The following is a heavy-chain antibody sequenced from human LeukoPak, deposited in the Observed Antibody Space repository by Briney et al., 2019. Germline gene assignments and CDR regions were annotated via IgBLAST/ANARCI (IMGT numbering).Heavy chain of an antibody. CDR3: ARGPRDGYNLGYFDY. D-gene: IGHD5-24*01. V-gene: IGHV1-2*04. J-gene: IGHJ4*02. CDR2: INPNSGGT. CDR1: GYTFTGYY. Sequence: ASVKVSCKASGYTFTGYYMHWVRQAPGQGLEWMGWINPNSGGTNYAQKFQGWVTMTRDTSISTAYMELSRPRSDDTAVYYCARGPRDGYNLGYFDYWGQGTLVTVSS.